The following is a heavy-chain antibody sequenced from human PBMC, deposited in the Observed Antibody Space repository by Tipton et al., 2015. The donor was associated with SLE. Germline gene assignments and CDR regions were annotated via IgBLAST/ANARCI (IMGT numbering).Heavy chain of an antibody. CDR3: ARVRDTLDI. V-gene: IGHV4-61*02. CDR1: GGSISSGSYY. J-gene: IGHJ3*02. Sequence: TLSLTCTVSGGSISSGSYYWNWIRQSAGKGLEWIGRVSYNGGTYINPSLRSRVTMSVDTSKNQFSLKLSSVTAADTAVYYCARVRDTLDIWGQGTLVTVSS. CDR2: VSYNGGT.